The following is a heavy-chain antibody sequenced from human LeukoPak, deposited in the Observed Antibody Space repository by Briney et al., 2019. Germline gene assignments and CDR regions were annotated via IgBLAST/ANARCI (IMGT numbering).Heavy chain of an antibody. J-gene: IGHJ5*02. CDR1: GGSFSGYY. V-gene: IGHV4-34*01. Sequence: PSETLSLTCAVYGGSFSGYYWSWIRQPPGKGLEWIGEINHSGSTNYNPSLKSRVTISVDTSKNQFSLKLSSVTAADTAVYYCARGHPPQVYSYGENHNWFDPWGQGTLVTVSS. CDR2: INHSGST. D-gene: IGHD5-18*01. CDR3: ARGHPPQVYSYGENHNWFDP.